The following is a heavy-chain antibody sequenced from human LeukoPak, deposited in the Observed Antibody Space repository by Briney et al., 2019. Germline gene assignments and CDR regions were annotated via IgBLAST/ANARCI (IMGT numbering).Heavy chain of an antibody. D-gene: IGHD3-16*02. V-gene: IGHV4-39*01. Sequence: PSETLSLTCTVSGGSISSSSYYWGWIRQPPGKGLEWIGSIYYSGSTYYNPSLKSRVTISVDTSKNQFSLKLSSVTAADTAVYYCARQRQAFGGAIATSFDFWGQGTLVIVSS. CDR1: GGSISSSSYY. J-gene: IGHJ4*02. CDR2: IYYSGST. CDR3: ARQRQAFGGAIATSFDF.